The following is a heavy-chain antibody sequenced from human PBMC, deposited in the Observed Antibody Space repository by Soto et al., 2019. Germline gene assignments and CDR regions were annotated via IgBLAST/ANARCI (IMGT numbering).Heavy chain of an antibody. CDR1: GYTFTSYY. Sequence: ASVKVSCKASGYTFTSYYMHWVRQAPGQGLEWMGIINPSGGSTSYAQKFQGRVTMTRDTSTSTVYMELSSLRPDDTAVYSCATWHLQEHAYDIWGQGTMVTVSS. D-gene: IGHD1-1*01. CDR3: ATWHLQEHAYDI. V-gene: IGHV1-46*01. CDR2: INPSGGST. J-gene: IGHJ3*02.